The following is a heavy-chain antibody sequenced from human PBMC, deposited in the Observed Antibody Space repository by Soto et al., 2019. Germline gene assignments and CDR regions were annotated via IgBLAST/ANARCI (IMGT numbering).Heavy chain of an antibody. CDR1: GFSVSSNY. D-gene: IGHD3-22*01. Sequence: WGSLRLSCAASGFSVSSNYMSWIRQAPGKGLEWVSAIYSGGNTYYADSVKGRFTISRDNSKNTLFLQMDGLRVEDTAVYYCGRGSSGSSTILKVDYWGQGTLVTVSS. V-gene: IGHV3-53*01. CDR2: IYSGGNT. CDR3: GRGSSGSSTILKVDY. J-gene: IGHJ4*02.